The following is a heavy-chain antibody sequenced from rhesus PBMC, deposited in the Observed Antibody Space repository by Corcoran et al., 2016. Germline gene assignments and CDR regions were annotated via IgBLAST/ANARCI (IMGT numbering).Heavy chain of an antibody. CDR2: ISGCGGST. Sequence: QLQLQESGPGLVKPSETRSLTCAFSGGSISSNNLIWIRQPPGRGLEWIGRISGCGGSTDYNPSLKSRVTISTDTSKNQFSLKLSSVTAADTAVYYCASCSSTYCSYNRFDVWGPGVLVTVSS. CDR3: ASCSSTYCSYNRFDV. J-gene: IGHJ5-1*01. D-gene: IGHD2-15*01. CDR1: GGSISSNN. V-gene: IGHV4-173*01.